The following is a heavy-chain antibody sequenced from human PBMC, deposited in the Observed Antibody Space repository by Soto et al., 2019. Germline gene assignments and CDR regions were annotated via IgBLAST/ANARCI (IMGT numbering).Heavy chain of an antibody. D-gene: IGHD6-13*01. CDR2: IDWNSGTI. V-gene: IGHV3-9*01. CDR3: AKDLVATQQLGLTFDF. CDR1: GFTFDDYA. J-gene: IGHJ3*01. Sequence: EVQLVESGGGLVQPGRSLRLSCVASGFTFDDYAMHWVRQAPGKGLAWVSGIDWNSGTIVYADSVKGRFTISRDNAKNSLYLQMNSLRAEDTALYYCAKDLVATQQLGLTFDFWDQGTKVTVSS.